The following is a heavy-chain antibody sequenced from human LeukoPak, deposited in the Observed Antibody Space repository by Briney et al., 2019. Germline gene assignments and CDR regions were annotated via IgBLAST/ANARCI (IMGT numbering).Heavy chain of an antibody. CDR2: IYCGGST. J-gene: IGHJ4*02. CDR1: GFTVSSNY. V-gene: IGHV3-53*01. D-gene: IGHD3-10*01. Sequence: PGGSLRLSCAASGFTVSSNYMSWVRQAPGKGLEWVSVIYCGGSTYYAASVKGRLTISRDNSKNTLYLQMNGLSAEDTAGYYCARDPGITMVRGALGYWGQGTLVTVSS. CDR3: ARDPGITMVRGALGY.